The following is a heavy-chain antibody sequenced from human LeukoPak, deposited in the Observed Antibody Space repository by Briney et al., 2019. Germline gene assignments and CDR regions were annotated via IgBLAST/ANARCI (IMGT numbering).Heavy chain of an antibody. V-gene: IGHV3-33*01. CDR3: ARGSHRYDYVWGSYRSDMYYFDY. D-gene: IGHD3-16*02. Sequence: GGSLRLSCAASGFTFSSYGMHWVRQAPGKGLEWLAVTWYDGSNKYYADSVKGRFTISRDNSKNTLYLQMNSLRADDTAVYYCARGSHRYDYVWGSYRSDMYYFDYWGQGTLVTVSS. CDR2: TWYDGSNK. J-gene: IGHJ4*02. CDR1: GFTFSSYG.